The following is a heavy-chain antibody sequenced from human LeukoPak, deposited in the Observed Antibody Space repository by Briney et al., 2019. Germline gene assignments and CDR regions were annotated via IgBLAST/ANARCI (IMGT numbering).Heavy chain of an antibody. D-gene: IGHD3-10*01. CDR2: IYYSGST. CDR3: ARGPPYSGSYYKSGFDY. Sequence: SETLSLTCTVSGGSISSYYWSWIRQPPGKGLEWIGYIYYSGSTNYNPSLKSRVTISVDTSKNQFSLKLSSVTAADTAVYYCARGPPYSGSYYKSGFDYWGQGTLVTVSS. CDR1: GGSISSYY. V-gene: IGHV4-59*01. J-gene: IGHJ4*02.